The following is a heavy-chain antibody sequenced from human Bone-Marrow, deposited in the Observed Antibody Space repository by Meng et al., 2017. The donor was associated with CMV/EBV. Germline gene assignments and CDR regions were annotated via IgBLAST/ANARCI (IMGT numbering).Heavy chain of an antibody. CDR3: ARGHYYDSSGYYWGADYFDY. CDR1: GYTFTSYG. Sequence: VKVSCKASGYTFTSYGISWVRQAPGQGLEWMGWISAYNGNTNYAQKLQGRVTMTTDTSTSTAYMELRSLRSDDTAVYYCARGHYYDSSGYYWGADYFDYWGQGTLVTVSS. D-gene: IGHD3-22*01. V-gene: IGHV1-18*01. J-gene: IGHJ4*02. CDR2: ISAYNGNT.